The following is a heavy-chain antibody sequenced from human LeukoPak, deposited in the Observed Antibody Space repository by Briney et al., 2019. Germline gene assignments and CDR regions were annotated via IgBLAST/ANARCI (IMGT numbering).Heavy chain of an antibody. CDR1: GYTFTGYY. CDR2: INPNSGGT. D-gene: IGHD3-22*01. Sequence: ASVKVSCKASGYTFTGYYMHWVRQAPGQGLEWMGWINPNSGGTNYAQKFQGRVTMTRDTSISTAYMELRSLRSDDTAVYYCARKYYDSSGYYENWFDPWGQGTLVTVSS. J-gene: IGHJ5*02. CDR3: ARKYYDSSGYYENWFDP. V-gene: IGHV1-2*02.